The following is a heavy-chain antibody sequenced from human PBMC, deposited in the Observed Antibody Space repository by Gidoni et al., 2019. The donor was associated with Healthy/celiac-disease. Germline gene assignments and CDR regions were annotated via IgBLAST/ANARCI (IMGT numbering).Heavy chain of an antibody. CDR3: ARDPHSSSSFDY. Sequence: EVQLVESGGGLVKPGGSLSLSCAASEFTFSSYSMNWVRQAPGKGLEWVSSISSSSSYIYYADSVKGRFTISRDNAKNSLYLQMNSLRAEDTAVYYCARDPHSSSSFDYWGQGTLVTVSS. V-gene: IGHV3-21*01. CDR1: EFTFSSYS. D-gene: IGHD6-13*01. J-gene: IGHJ4*02. CDR2: ISSSSSYI.